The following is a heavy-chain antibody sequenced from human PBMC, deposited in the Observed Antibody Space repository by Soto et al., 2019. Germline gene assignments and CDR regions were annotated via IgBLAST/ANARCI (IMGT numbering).Heavy chain of an antibody. CDR1: GLPFSSYA. Sequence: GGSLRVSCTASGLPFSSYAMSWVRKAPGKGLEWVSAISGSGGSTYYADSVKGRFTISRDNSKNTLYLQMNSLRAEDTAVYYCAKDSSVTGTPYYFDYWGQGTLVTVSS. V-gene: IGHV3-23*01. J-gene: IGHJ4*02. CDR3: AKDSSVTGTPYYFDY. CDR2: ISGSGGST. D-gene: IGHD1-20*01.